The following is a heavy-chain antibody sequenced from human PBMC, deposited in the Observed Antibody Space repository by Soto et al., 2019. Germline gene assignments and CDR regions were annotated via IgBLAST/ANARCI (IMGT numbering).Heavy chain of an antibody. J-gene: IGHJ6*02. D-gene: IGHD3-10*01. CDR2: ISYDGSNK. CDR3: AKGRVPNELWFGESPMDV. V-gene: IGHV3-30*18. CDR1: GFTFSSYG. Sequence: GGSLRLSCAASGFTFSSYGMHWVRQAPGKGLEWVAVISYDGSNKYYADSVKGRFTISRDNSKNTLYLQMNSLRAEDTAVYYCAKGRVPNELWFGESPMDVWGQGTTVTVSS.